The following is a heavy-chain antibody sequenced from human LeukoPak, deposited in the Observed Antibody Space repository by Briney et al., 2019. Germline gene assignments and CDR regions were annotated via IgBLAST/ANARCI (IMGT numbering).Heavy chain of an antibody. CDR1: GYTFTSYG. V-gene: IGHV1-18*01. Sequence: GASVKVSCKASGYTFTSYGISWVRQAPGQGLEWMGWISAYNGNTNYAQKLQGRVTMTTDTSTSTAYMELRSLRSDDTAVYYCARLVYYDFWSAIPGTPWYFDYWGQGTLVTVSS. CDR3: ARLVYYDFWSAIPGTPWYFDY. D-gene: IGHD3-3*01. J-gene: IGHJ4*02. CDR2: ISAYNGNT.